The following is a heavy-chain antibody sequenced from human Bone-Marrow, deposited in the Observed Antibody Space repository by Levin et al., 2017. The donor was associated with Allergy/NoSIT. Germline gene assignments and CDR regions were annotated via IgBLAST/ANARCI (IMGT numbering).Heavy chain of an antibody. CDR3: ARDPGGYGAFYAFDI. J-gene: IGHJ3*02. D-gene: IGHD5-12*01. V-gene: IGHV1-18*01. Sequence: ASVKVSCKASGYTFTSYGISWVRQAPGQGLEWMGWISAYNGNTNYAQKLQGRVTMTTDTSTSTAYMELRSLRSDDTAVYYCARDPGGYGAFYAFDIWGQGTMVTVSS. CDR2: ISAYNGNT. CDR1: GYTFTSYG.